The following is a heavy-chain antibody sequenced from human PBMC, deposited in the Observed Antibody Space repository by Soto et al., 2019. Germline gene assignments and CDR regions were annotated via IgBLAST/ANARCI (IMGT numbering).Heavy chain of an antibody. CDR1: GVSVTSYT. D-gene: IGHD1-1*01. V-gene: IGHV4-4*07. Sequence: QLQLQESGPGQVKPSETLSLTCVVSGVSVTSYTWSWVRQPAKKGVEWIGRVFSSVSVTYSPSLKSRVRISKDTPENRISLTLDSVTAEDAGVYYCTGDGMTGVDTWGPGTLVTVSS. CDR3: TGDGMTGVDT. CDR2: VFSSVSV. J-gene: IGHJ4*02.